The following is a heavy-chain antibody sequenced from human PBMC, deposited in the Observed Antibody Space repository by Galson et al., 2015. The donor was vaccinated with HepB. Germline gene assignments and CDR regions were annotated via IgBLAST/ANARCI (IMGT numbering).Heavy chain of an antibody. V-gene: IGHV3-11*06. D-gene: IGHD3-16*02. CDR2: ISSSSSYT. J-gene: IGHJ3*02. CDR3: ARHDYDYVWGSYRXTPPRDAXDI. Sequence: SLRLSCAASGXXXSDYYMSWIRQAPGKGLGWVSYISSSSSYTNYADSVKGRFTITRDNAKNSLYLQMNSLRAEXXAVYYXARHDYDYVWGSYRXTPPRDAXDIXXXXXXVTVSS. CDR1: GXXXSDYY.